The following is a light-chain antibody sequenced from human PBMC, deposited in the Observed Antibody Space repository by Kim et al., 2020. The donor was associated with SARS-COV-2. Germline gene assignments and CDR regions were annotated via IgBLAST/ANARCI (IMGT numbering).Light chain of an antibody. V-gene: IGKV1-5*01. CDR2: DAS. J-gene: IGKJ1*01. Sequence: ASLGDRVTITCRASQSISSRLAWYQQKPGKAPKLLIYDASSLESGIPSRFSGSGSGTEFTLTINSLQPDDFATYYCQQYNSYSWTFGQGTKVDIK. CDR1: QSISSR. CDR3: QQYNSYSWT.